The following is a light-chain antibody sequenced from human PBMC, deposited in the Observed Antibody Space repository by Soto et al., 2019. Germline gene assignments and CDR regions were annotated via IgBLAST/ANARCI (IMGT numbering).Light chain of an antibody. Sequence: QSVLTQPPSVSGAPGQRVTISCTGSSSNIGAGYDVHWYQQLLGTAPKLLIPGNSNRPSGVPDRFSGSKSGTSASLAITGLQAEDEADYYCQSYDSSLSGWVFGGGTKLTVL. CDR3: QSYDSSLSGWV. CDR2: GNS. V-gene: IGLV1-40*01. CDR1: SSNIGAGYD. J-gene: IGLJ3*02.